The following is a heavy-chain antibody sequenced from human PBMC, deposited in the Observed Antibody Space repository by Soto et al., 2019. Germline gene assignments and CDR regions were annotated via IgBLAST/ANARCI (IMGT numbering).Heavy chain of an antibody. CDR2: ISSSGSTI. J-gene: IGHJ3*02. CDR3: ARGLVVPAAIEVGAFDI. CDR1: GFTFSDYY. D-gene: IGHD2-2*02. Sequence: PGGSLRLSCAASGFTFSDYYMSWIRQAPGKGLEWVSCISSSGSTIYYADSVKGRFTISRDNAKNSLYLQMNSLRAEDTAVYYCARGLVVPAAIEVGAFDIWGQGTMVTVSS. V-gene: IGHV3-11*01.